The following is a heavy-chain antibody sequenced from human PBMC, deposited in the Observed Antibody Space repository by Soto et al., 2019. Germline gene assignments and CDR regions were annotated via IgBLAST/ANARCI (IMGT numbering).Heavy chain of an antibody. D-gene: IGHD1-26*01. CDR2: ISGSGGST. V-gene: IGHV3-23*01. Sequence: LRLSCAASRFTFSSYAISWVRQAPGKGLDWVSAISGSGGSTYYADSVKVLFTISRDNSKNTLYLQMNSLRAEDTAVYYCAKGQELRSNYYGLDVWGQGTTVTVSS. CDR3: AKGQELRSNYYGLDV. CDR1: RFTFSSYA. J-gene: IGHJ6*02.